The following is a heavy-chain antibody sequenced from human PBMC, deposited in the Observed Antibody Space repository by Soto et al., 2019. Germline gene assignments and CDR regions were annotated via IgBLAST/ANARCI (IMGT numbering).Heavy chain of an antibody. CDR2: ISSSSSYK. CDR1: GFTFSSYS. Sequence: EVQLVESGGGLVKPGGSLRLSCAASGFTFSSYSMNWVRQAPGKGLEWVSSISSSSSYKYYADSVKGRFTISRDNDKNSLYQQMNSLRGEDTAVYYCARSRTALYIAAAGRFDYWGQGTLVTVSS. V-gene: IGHV3-21*01. J-gene: IGHJ4*02. CDR3: ARSRTALYIAAAGRFDY. D-gene: IGHD6-13*01.